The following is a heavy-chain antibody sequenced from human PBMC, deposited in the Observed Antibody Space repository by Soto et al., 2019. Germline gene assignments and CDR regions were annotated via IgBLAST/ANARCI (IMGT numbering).Heavy chain of an antibody. CDR2: INAGNGNT. D-gene: IGHD3-10*01. V-gene: IGHV1-3*01. J-gene: IGHJ6*03. Sequence: GESLKVSCKASGYSFTSYSIRWVRQVPGQGLEWMGWINAGNGNTKYSQKFQGRVTITRDTSASTAYMELSSLRSEDTAVYYCARGGGVWFGELLYKYYYYMDVWGKGTTVTV. CDR3: ARGGGVWFGELLYKYYYYMDV. CDR1: GYSFTSYS.